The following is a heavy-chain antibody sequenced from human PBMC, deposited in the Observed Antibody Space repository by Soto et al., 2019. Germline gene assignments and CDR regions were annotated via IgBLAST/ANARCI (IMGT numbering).Heavy chain of an antibody. D-gene: IGHD2-21*02. CDR2: IYYSGST. CDR3: ARRNYCGGDCYPYYFDY. V-gene: IGHV4-59*08. Sequence: QVQLQESGPGLVKPSETLSLTCTVSGGSISSYYWSWIRQSPGKGLEWIGYIYYSGSTNYNPSLKSRVTISVDTSKNQFSLKLSSVTAADTAVYYCARRNYCGGDCYPYYFDYWGQGTLVTVSS. CDR1: GGSISSYY. J-gene: IGHJ4*02.